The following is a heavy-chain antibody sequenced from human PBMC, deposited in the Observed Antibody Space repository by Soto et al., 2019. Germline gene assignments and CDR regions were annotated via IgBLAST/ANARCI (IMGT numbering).Heavy chain of an antibody. Sequence: SVKVSCKDSGGTFSSFGISWVRQAPGQGLEWMGGIIPIFGTVNYAQKFQGRVTITADTTSIAYMELSSLRSEDTAVYYCARAFTSPPRYYYDSSGLDYWGQGTLVTV. D-gene: IGHD3-22*01. V-gene: IGHV1-69*06. J-gene: IGHJ4*02. CDR3: ARAFTSPPRYYYDSSGLDY. CDR2: IIPIFGTV. CDR1: GGTFSSFG.